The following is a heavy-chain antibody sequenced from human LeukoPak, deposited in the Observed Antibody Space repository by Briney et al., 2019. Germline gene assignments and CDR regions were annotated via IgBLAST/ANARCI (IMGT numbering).Heavy chain of an antibody. Sequence: PGGSLRLSCAASGFTFSSYWMSWVRQAPGKGLEWVANIKQDGSEKYYVDSVKGRFTISRDNDKNSMYVQMNSLRGEDTAVYYXXXXXXXXYDISGYWHDYWGLGTLVTVSS. CDR1: GFTFSSYW. CDR3: XXXXXXXYDISGYWHDY. D-gene: IGHD3-22*01. V-gene: IGHV3-7*01. J-gene: IGHJ4*02. CDR2: IKQDGSEK.